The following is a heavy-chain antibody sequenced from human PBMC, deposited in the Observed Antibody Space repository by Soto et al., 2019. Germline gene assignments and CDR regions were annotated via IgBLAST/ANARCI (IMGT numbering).Heavy chain of an antibody. J-gene: IGHJ4*02. V-gene: IGHV1-69*01. Sequence: QVQLVQSGAEVKKPGSSVKVSCKASGGAFGSYAINWVRQAPGQGLEWMGGIIPMFDTTNYAQRFQGRVTVTADESTSTVYLELTRLRSEDTAMYYCTRHSGYSSGYWCQDFWGQGTLVTVSS. D-gene: IGHD5-12*01. CDR3: TRHSGYSSGYWCQDF. CDR1: GGAFGSYA. CDR2: IIPMFDTT.